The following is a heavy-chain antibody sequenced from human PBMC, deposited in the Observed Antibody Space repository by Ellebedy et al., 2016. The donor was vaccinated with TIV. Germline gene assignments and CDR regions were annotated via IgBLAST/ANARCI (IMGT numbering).Heavy chain of an antibody. CDR1: GFTFSNYS. CDR3: ARDMGVVAAPSVNSLVTDYHYYYGMDV. CDR2: ISSSSSYI. D-gene: IGHD2-15*01. V-gene: IGHV3-21*01. J-gene: IGHJ6*02. Sequence: GESLKISCAAPGFTFSNYSMNWVRQAPGKGLEWVSSISSSSSYIYYADPVKGRFTISRDNAKKSLYLQMNSLRAEDTAVYYCARDMGVVAAPSVNSLVTDYHYYYGMDVWGQGTTVTVSS.